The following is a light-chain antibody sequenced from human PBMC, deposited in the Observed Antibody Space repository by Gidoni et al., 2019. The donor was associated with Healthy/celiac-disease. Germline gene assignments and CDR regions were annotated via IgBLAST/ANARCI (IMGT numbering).Light chain of an antibody. CDR2: AAS. CDR3: QQRSNWL. CDR1: QSVSSY. V-gene: IGKV3-11*01. Sequence: ELVLTQSPATLSLSPGERATLSCRASQSVSSYLAWYQQKPCQAPRLLIYAASNRATGIPARFSGSGSGTDFTLTISSLEPEDFAVYYCQQRSNWLVGQGTKVEIK. J-gene: IGKJ1*01.